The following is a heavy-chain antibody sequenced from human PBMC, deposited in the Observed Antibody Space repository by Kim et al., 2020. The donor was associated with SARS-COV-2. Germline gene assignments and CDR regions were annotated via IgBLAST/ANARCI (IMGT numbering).Heavy chain of an antibody. CDR1: GFTFSNYA. V-gene: IGHV3-23*01. J-gene: IGHJ4*01. CDR2: ISGSGDST. Sequence: GGSLRLSCAASGFTFSNYAMTWVRQAPGKGLEWVSTISGSGDSTYYADSVKDRFTISRDNSKNTLYLQMNSLRAEDTAVYYFAKDLRVWFGEFLFEYWG. D-gene: IGHD3-10*01. CDR3: AKDLRVWFGEFLFEY.